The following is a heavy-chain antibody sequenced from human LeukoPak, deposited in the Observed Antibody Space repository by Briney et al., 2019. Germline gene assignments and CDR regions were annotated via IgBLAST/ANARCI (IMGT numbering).Heavy chain of an antibody. CDR2: ISYDGSNK. V-gene: IGHV3-30-3*01. CDR3: ARSRRGDYGRYFQH. J-gene: IGHJ1*01. D-gene: IGHD4-17*01. Sequence: PGGSLRLSCAASGLPFSSHWLSWFRQAPGKGLEWVAVISYDGSNKYYADSVKGRFTISRDNSKNTLYLQMNSLRAEDTAVYYCARSRRGDYGRYFQHWGQGTLVTVSS. CDR1: GLPFSSHW.